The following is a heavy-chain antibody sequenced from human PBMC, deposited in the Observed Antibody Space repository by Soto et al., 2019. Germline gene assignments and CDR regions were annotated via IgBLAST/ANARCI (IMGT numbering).Heavy chain of an antibody. Sequence: QAQLVQSGAEVKKPGASVKVSCKASGYTITNYAIHWVRQAPGQGLEWMGWINAGNGNTKYSQNFQGRVTITRDTSARTAYLELSSLRSEDTAVYFCARSDMTVVAAFNIWGQETKVTVSS. D-gene: IGHD3-22*01. J-gene: IGHJ3*02. CDR1: GYTITNYA. CDR2: INAGNGNT. CDR3: ARSDMTVVAAFNI. V-gene: IGHV1-3*01.